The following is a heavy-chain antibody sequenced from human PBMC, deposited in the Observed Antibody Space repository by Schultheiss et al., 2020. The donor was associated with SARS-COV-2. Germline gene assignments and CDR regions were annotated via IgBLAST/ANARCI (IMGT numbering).Heavy chain of an antibody. CDR1: GGSVSSGSYY. Sequence: SETLSLTCTVSGGSVSSGSYYWSWIRQPPGKGLEWIGEIYYSGSTNYNPSLKSRVTISVDTSKNQFSLKLSSVTAADTAVYYCARDVLLWFGELPYWYFDLWGRGTLVTVSS. CDR2: IYYSGST. J-gene: IGHJ2*01. D-gene: IGHD3-10*01. V-gene: IGHV4-61*01. CDR3: ARDVLLWFGELPYWYFDL.